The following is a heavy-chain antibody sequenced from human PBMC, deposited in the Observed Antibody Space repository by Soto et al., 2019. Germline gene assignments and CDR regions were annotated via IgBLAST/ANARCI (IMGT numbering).Heavy chain of an antibody. CDR3: ARQGFGPLHGLVDV. V-gene: IGHV4-59*08. CDR2: VHHSWGS. J-gene: IGHJ6*02. D-gene: IGHD3-10*01. CDR1: GGSISSYY. Sequence: QVQLQESGPGLVKPSETLSLSCTVSGGSISSYYWSWLRQSPGKRMEWIGYVHHSWGSSYNPPLQSRVAISLDTSKSQFSLKVTSVTATDTAVYYCARQGFGPLHGLVDVWGQGTTVTVSS.